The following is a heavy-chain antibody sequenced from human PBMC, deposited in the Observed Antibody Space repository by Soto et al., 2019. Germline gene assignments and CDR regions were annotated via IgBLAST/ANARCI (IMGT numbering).Heavy chain of an antibody. V-gene: IGHV4-4*02. J-gene: IGHJ4*02. Sequence: QVQLQESGPGLVKPSGTLSLTCAVSGGSISSSNWWSWVRQPPGKGLEWIGEIYHSGSTNYNPSLKSRVTISVDKSKNQFSLKLSSVPAADTAVYYCARRRGYSGYDPESAFDYWGQGTLVTVSS. CDR3: ARRRGYSGYDPESAFDY. CDR2: IYHSGST. CDR1: GGSISSSNW. D-gene: IGHD5-12*01.